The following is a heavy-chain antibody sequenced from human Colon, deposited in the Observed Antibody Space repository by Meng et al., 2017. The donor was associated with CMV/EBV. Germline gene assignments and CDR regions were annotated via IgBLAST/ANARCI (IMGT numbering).Heavy chain of an antibody. J-gene: IGHJ4*02. V-gene: IGHV3-33*01. Sequence: GFTFSSYDMRWVRQAPGKGLEWVAVMWYDGSNEDYADSVKGRFTISRDNSQNTLDLQMNSLRAEDTAVYYCARAGCTSTSCYNFFDYCGQGTLVTVSS. CDR3: ARAGCTSTSCYNFFDY. CDR1: GFTFSSYD. CDR2: MWYDGSNE. D-gene: IGHD2-2*02.